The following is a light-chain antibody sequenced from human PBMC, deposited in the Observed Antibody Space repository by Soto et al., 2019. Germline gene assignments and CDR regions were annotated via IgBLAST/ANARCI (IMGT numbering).Light chain of an antibody. CDR2: GAS. CDR1: QSITNNF. CDR3: KQYGSSVIT. J-gene: IGKJ5*01. Sequence: EVVLTQSPGTLSLSPGDRATLSCRASQSITNNFLAWYQHKPGQAPRLLIYGASSRATGIPDRFSGSGSGTDFTLTISRLEPEDFAVYHCKQYGSSVITFGQGTRLDMK. V-gene: IGKV3-20*01.